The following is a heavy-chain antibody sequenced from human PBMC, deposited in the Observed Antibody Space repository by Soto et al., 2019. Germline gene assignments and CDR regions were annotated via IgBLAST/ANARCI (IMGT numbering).Heavy chain of an antibody. Sequence: GGSLRLSCAASGFTFSSHALSWVRQAPGKGLEWVSTVSGSGASTYYADSVKGRFTISRDNSKNTLYLQMNSLRAGDTAVYYCAKVKDYFDSSGYSVFDHWGQETRVTVSS. D-gene: IGHD3-22*01. CDR3: AKVKDYFDSSGYSVFDH. CDR2: VSGSGAST. V-gene: IGHV3-23*01. J-gene: IGHJ4*02. CDR1: GFTFSSHA.